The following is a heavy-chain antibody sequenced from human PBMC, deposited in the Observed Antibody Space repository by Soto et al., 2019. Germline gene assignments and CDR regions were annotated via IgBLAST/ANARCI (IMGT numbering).Heavy chain of an antibody. D-gene: IGHD4-4*01. CDR3: ARGYSNYGYYGIDV. Sequence: QVQLVQSGAEVKKPGASVKVSCKASGYTFTNHDINWVRQDTGQGLEWMGWRNPNSGNVGYAQKLQGRVTMTRNTSISTAYMELSSLRSEDTAVYYCARGYSNYGYYGIDVWGQGTTVTVSS. J-gene: IGHJ6*02. CDR1: GYTFTNHD. CDR2: RNPNSGNV. V-gene: IGHV1-8*01.